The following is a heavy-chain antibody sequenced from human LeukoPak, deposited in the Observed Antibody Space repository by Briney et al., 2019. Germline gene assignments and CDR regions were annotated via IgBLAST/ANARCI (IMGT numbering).Heavy chain of an antibody. D-gene: IGHD2-2*01. Sequence: ASVKVSCKASGYTFTSYDINWVRQATGRGLEWMGWMNPNSGNTGYAQKFQGRVTMTRNTSISKAYMELSSLRSEDTAVYYCARSVVPAATSYYYGMDVWGQGTTVTVSS. V-gene: IGHV1-8*01. CDR3: ARSVVPAATSYYYGMDV. CDR2: MNPNSGNT. J-gene: IGHJ6*02. CDR1: GYTFTSYD.